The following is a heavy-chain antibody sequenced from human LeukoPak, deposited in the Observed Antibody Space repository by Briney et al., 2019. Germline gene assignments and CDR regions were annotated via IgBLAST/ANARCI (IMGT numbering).Heavy chain of an antibody. V-gene: IGHV1-2*02. CDR2: INPNSGGT. CDR1: GYTFTGYY. J-gene: IGHJ4*02. Sequence: ASVKVSCKASGYTFTGYYMHWVRQAPGQGLEWMGWINPNSGGTNYAQKFQGRVTMTGDTSISTAYMELSRLRSDDTAVYYCARATFYHSSGYYYPDYWGQGTLVTVSS. CDR3: ARATFYHSSGYYYPDY. D-gene: IGHD3-22*01.